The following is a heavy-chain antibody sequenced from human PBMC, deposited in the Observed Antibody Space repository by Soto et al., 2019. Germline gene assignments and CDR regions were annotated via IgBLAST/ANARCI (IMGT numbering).Heavy chain of an antibody. V-gene: IGHV1-69*02. CDR3: ARSVYFDWLLPGDCCYGMDV. J-gene: IGHJ6*02. CDR2: IIPILGIA. Sequence: GASVKVSCKASGGTFSSYTISWVRQAPGQGLEWMGRIIPILGIANYAQKFQGRVTITADKSTSTAYMELSSLRSEDTAVYYCARSVYFDWLLPGDCCYGMDVWGQGTTVTVSS. CDR1: GGTFSSYT. D-gene: IGHD3-9*01.